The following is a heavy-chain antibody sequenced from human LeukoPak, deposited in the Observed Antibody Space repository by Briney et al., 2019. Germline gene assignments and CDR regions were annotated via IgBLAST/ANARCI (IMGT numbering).Heavy chain of an antibody. CDR1: GGSFSGYY. V-gene: IGHV4-34*01. J-gene: IGHJ5*02. CDR2: INHSGST. D-gene: IGHD2-21*01. Sequence: PSETLSLTCAVYGGSFSGYYWSWIRQPPGKGLEWIGEINHSGSTNYNPPLKSRVTISVDTSKNQFSLKLSSVTAADTAVYYCARHRLRQNWFDPWGQGTLVTVSS. CDR3: ARHRLRQNWFDP.